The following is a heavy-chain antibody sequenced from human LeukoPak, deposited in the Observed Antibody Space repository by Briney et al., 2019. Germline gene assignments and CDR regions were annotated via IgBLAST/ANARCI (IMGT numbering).Heavy chain of an antibody. CDR2: ISYDGSNK. V-gene: IGHV3-30*18. D-gene: IGHD2-15*01. CDR3: AKDLVRDCSGGSCYGIDY. J-gene: IGHJ4*02. CDR1: RFTFSSYG. Sequence: GMSLRLSCAASRFTFSSYGMHWVRQAPGKGLEWVAVISYDGSNKYYADSVKGRFTISRDNSKNTLYLQMNSLRAEDTAVYYCAKDLVRDCSGGSCYGIDYWGQGTLVTVSS.